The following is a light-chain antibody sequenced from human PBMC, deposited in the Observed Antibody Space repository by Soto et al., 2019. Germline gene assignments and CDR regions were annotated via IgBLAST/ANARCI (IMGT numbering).Light chain of an antibody. CDR1: QDISKY. CDR2: DAS. J-gene: IGKJ3*01. Sequence: DIQMTQSPSSLSASVGDRVTITCQASQDISKYLNWYQQKPGKAPKILIYDASNLETGVPSRFSGSGCGKDFTLTINRLPADDIAKYYCQQYKSPLSFGPGTKVDIK. CDR3: QQYKSPLS. V-gene: IGKV1-33*01.